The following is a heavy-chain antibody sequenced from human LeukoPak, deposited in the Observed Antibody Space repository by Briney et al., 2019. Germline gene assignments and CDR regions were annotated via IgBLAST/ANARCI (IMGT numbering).Heavy chain of an antibody. Sequence: SGTLSLTCTVSGGSISSSSYYWGWIRQPPGKGLEWIGSIYYSGSTYYNPSLKSRVTISVDTSKNQFSLKLSSVTAADTAVYYCASSPWIQLWFEYWGQGTLVTVAS. D-gene: IGHD5-18*01. J-gene: IGHJ4*02. V-gene: IGHV4-39*01. CDR2: IYYSGST. CDR1: GGSISSSSYY. CDR3: ASSPWIQLWFEY.